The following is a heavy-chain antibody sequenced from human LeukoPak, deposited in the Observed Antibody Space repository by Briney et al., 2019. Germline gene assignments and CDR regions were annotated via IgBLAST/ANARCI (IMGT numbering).Heavy chain of an antibody. V-gene: IGHV3-30*04. CDR3: AREGPSNGYHYGMDV. D-gene: IGHD2-8*01. CDR1: GFTFSLYN. CDR2: ISFGGSPT. J-gene: IGHJ6*02. Sequence: PGGSLRLSCAGSGFTFSLYNMHWVRQAPGKGLEWVALISFGGSPTYYADSVRGRFTISRDNSKNTLFLQMSSLKAEDTAVYYCAREGPSNGYHYGMDVWGQGTTVSVSS.